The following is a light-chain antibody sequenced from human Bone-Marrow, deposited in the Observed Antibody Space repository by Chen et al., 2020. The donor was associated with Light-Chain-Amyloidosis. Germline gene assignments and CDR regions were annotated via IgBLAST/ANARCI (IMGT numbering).Light chain of an antibody. Sequence: EIVLTQSPGTLSLSLGERATLSCRASQSVSSSYLAWYQQKPGQAPRLLIYGASSRATGIPDRFSGSGSGTDFTLTISSLEPEDFAVYYCQQYGSSLYTFGQGTKLEIK. V-gene: IGKV3-20*01. CDR2: GAS. CDR1: QSVSSSY. J-gene: IGKJ2*01. CDR3: QQYGSSLYT.